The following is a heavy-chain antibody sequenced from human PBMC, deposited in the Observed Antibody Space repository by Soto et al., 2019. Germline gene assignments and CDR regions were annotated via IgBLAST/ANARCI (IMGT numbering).Heavy chain of an antibody. D-gene: IGHD3-10*01. J-gene: IGHJ1*01. V-gene: IGHV1-69*13. CDR3: AWYYYGSGSPYPLLHH. Sequence: SVKVSCKASGGTFSSYAISWVRQAPGQGLEWMGGIIPIFGTANYAQKFQGRVTITADESTSTAYMELSSLRSEDTAVYYCAWYYYGSGSPYPLLHHSAQCSLVTVSS. CDR2: IIPIFGTA. CDR1: GGTFSSYA.